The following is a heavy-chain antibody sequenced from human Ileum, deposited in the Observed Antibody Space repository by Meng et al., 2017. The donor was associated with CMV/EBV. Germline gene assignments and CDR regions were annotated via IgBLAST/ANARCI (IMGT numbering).Heavy chain of an antibody. J-gene: IGHJ4*02. CDR3: ARDTALAATGPHFDS. V-gene: IGHV3-74*01. Sequence: GCTVGSNGMHGVRKGPGRGLVGVSRISSDGTITTYADSVKGRFTISRDNADNTLYLQVNSLRADDTALYYCARDTALAATGPHFDSWGQGTLVTVSS. CDR1: GCTVGSNG. CDR2: ISSDGTIT. D-gene: IGHD6-19*01.